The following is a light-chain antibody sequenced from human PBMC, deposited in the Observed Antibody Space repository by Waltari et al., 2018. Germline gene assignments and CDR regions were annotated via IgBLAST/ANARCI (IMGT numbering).Light chain of an antibody. V-gene: IGLV4-69*02. J-gene: IGLJ3*02. CDR1: SGHSNNV. CDR2: VNSNGSH. Sequence: QLVLTQSPSASASLGASVKLTCTLSSGHSNNVIAWHQQQPEQGPRYLMKVNSNGSHSKGDGIPDRFSGSSSGAARYLTISSLQSEEEADYYCQTGGHGTWVFGGGTKLTVL. CDR3: QTGGHGTWV.